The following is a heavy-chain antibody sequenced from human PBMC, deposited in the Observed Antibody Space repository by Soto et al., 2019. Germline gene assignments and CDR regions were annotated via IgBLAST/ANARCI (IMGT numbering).Heavy chain of an antibody. CDR2: ISNDGSDK. Sequence: QVQLVESGGGVVQPGRSLRLSCAASGFTFNNYGMHWVRQAPGKGLEWVAVISNDGSDKYYADSVKGRLTISRDNSKNTVYLQMNSMRAEDTDVYYCAKDQGIAAPNGIDWGQGTMVPVSS. V-gene: IGHV3-30*18. CDR3: AKDQGIAAPNGID. J-gene: IGHJ3*01. D-gene: IGHD6-13*01. CDR1: GFTFNNYG.